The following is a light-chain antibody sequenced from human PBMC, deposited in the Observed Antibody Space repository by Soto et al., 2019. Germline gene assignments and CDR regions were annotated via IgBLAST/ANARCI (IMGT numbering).Light chain of an antibody. V-gene: IGLV2-14*01. CDR3: SSYTSSSTLSNWV. CDR2: EVS. Sequence: QSALTQPASVSGSPGQSITISCTGTSSDVGGYNYVSWYQQHPGKAPKLMIYEVSNRPSGVSNRVSGSKSGNTASLTISGRQAEDEADYYCSSYTSSSTLSNWVFGGGTKLTVL. J-gene: IGLJ3*02. CDR1: SSDVGGYNY.